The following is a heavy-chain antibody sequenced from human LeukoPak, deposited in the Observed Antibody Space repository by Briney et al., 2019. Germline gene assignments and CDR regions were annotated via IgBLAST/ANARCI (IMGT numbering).Heavy chain of an antibody. CDR2: ISSSSSYI. CDR1: GFTFSSYS. V-gene: IGHV3-21*01. CDR3: ARDWVTAMVSYDDY. D-gene: IGHD5-18*01. J-gene: IGHJ4*02. Sequence: PGGSLRLSCAASGFTFSSYSTNWVRQAPGKGLEWVSSISSSSSYIYYADSVKGRFTISRDNAKNSLYLQMNSLRAEDTAVYYCARDWVTAMVSYDDYWGQGTLVTVSS.